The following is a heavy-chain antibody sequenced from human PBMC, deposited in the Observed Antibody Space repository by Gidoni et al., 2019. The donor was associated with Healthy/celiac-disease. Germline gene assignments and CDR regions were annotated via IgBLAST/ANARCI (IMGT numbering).Heavy chain of an antibody. D-gene: IGHD3-3*01. CDR2: IYHSGST. CDR1: GGSIRSSTW. Sequence: QVQLQESGPGLVTPSGPLSLTCAVSGGSIRSSTWLSWVRQPPGTGLEWIGEIYHSGSTNYNPSLKRRVTISVDKSKNQFSLKLSSVTAADTAVYYCARQAGEGIYDFWSGYYPYNWFDPWGQGTLVTVSS. CDR3: ARQAGEGIYDFWSGYYPYNWFDP. J-gene: IGHJ5*02. V-gene: IGHV4-4*02.